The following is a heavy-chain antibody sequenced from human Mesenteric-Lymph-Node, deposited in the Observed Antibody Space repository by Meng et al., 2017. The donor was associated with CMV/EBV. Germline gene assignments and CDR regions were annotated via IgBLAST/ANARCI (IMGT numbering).Heavy chain of an antibody. Sequence: GESLKISCAASGFTFSSYWMHWVRQAPGKGLVWVSRINSDGSSTSYADSVKGRFTISRDNAKKTLYLQMNSLRAEDTAVYYCARETPYYYDSSGTFDYWGQGTLVTVSS. CDR3: ARETPYYYDSSGTFDY. V-gene: IGHV3-74*01. CDR2: INSDGSST. D-gene: IGHD3-22*01. CDR1: GFTFSSYW. J-gene: IGHJ4*02.